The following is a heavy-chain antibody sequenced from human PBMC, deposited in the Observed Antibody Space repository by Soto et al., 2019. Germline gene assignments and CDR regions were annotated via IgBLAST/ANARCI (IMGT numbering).Heavy chain of an antibody. CDR3: ARGRNGDY. CDR2: ISAHNGNT. CDR1: GYAFTTYG. Sequence: QVHLVQSGAEVKKPGASVKVSCKGSGYAFTTYGITWVRQAPGQGLEWMGWISAHNGNTNYAQKLQGRGTVTRDTSTSTAYMEMWSMRSDDAAVYYCARGRNGDYWGEGALVTVSS. J-gene: IGHJ4*02. D-gene: IGHD1-1*01. V-gene: IGHV1-18*01.